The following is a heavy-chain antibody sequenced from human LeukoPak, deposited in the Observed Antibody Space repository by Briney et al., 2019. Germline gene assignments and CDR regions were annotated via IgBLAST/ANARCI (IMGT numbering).Heavy chain of an antibody. CDR2: ISSSSSYI. CDR3: AKAQAITGRNFFDP. J-gene: IGHJ5*02. D-gene: IGHD1-20*01. Sequence: GGSLRLSCAASGFTFSSYSMNWVRQAPGKGLEWVSSISSSSSYIYYADSVKGRFTISRDNSKNTLYLQMSSLRTEDTAVYYCAKAQAITGRNFFDPWGQGTLVTVSS. CDR1: GFTFSSYS. V-gene: IGHV3-21*04.